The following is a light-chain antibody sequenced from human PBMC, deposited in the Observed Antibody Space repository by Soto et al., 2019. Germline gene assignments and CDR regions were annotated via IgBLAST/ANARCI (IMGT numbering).Light chain of an antibody. CDR2: LGS. J-gene: IGKJ1*01. CDR3: MQALQTPWT. Sequence: LMTQSPLPPPVPPGEPAPLSCRSSQSPLHSNGYNYSDWYLQKPGQSPQLLIYLGSNRASGVPDRFSGSGSGTDFTLKISRVEAEDVGVYYCMQALQTPWTFRQGTKVDIK. CDR1: QSPLHSNGYNY. V-gene: IGKV2-28*01.